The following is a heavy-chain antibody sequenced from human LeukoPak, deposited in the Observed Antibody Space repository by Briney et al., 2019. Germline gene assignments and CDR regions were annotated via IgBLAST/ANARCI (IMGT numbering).Heavy chain of an antibody. J-gene: IGHJ4*02. CDR1: GYTFTSYA. CDR3: ARVRSGSYRSYYFDY. V-gene: IGHV1-3*01. D-gene: IGHD1-26*01. Sequence: ASVKVSCKASGYTFTSYAMHWVRQAPGQRLEWMGWINAGNGNTKYSQKFQGRVTITADESTSTAYMELSSLRSEDTAVYYCARVRSGSYRSYYFDYWGQGTLVTVSS. CDR2: INAGNGNT.